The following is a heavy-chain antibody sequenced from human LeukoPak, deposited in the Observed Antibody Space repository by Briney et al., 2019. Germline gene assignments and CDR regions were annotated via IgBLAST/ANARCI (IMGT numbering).Heavy chain of an antibody. CDR2: ISSSGSYI. V-gene: IGHV3-21*01. CDR1: GFTFSSYG. Sequence: EPGGSLRLSCAASGFTFSSYGMHWVRQAPGKGLECVASISSSGSYIYHADSVKGRFTISRDNAKNSLYLQMNSLRVEDTAVYYCSRSSEYSTSSGQNLWGQGTLVTVSS. J-gene: IGHJ4*02. D-gene: IGHD6-6*01. CDR3: SRSSEYSTSSGQNL.